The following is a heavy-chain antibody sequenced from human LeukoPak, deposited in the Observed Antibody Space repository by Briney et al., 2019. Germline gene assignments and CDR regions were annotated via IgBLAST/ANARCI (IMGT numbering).Heavy chain of an antibody. D-gene: IGHD1-7*01. V-gene: IGHV3-23*01. CDR3: AKLLYVTGTTNY. CDR2: ISINGGST. CDR1: GFTFNRCW. J-gene: IGHJ4*02. Sequence: GSLRLSCVVSGFTFNRCWMNWVRQAPGKGLEWVPTISINGGSTFYADSVKGRFTISRDNSKNTLYLQVDSLRAEDTAVYYCAKLLYVTGTTNYWGQGTLVTVSS.